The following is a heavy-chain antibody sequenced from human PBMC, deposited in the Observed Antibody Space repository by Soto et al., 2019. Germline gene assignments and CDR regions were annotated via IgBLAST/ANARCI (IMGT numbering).Heavy chain of an antibody. CDR1: GGTFSSYT. CDR3: ARVRGYSGYDRYYYYYYYMDV. D-gene: IGHD5-12*01. V-gene: IGHV1-69*02. CDR2: IIPILGIA. Sequence: ASVKVSCKASGGTFSSYTISWVRQAPGQGLEWMGRIIPILGIANYAQKFQGRVTITADKSTSTAYMELSSLRTEDTAVYYCARVRGYSGYDRYYYYYYYMDVWGKGTTVTVSS. J-gene: IGHJ6*03.